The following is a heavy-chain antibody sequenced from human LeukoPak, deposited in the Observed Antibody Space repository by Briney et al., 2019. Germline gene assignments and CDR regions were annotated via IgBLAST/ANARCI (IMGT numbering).Heavy chain of an antibody. Sequence: GGSLRLSGAASGFTFSSYDMSWVRQGPGKGLEWVSAISGSGGSTYFADSLKGRFTISRDNSKNTVYLQMNSLRAEDTAVYYCAKDRASGIYFDYWGQGALVTVSS. CDR3: AKDRASGIYFDY. V-gene: IGHV3-23*01. CDR2: ISGSGGST. D-gene: IGHD1-26*01. J-gene: IGHJ4*02. CDR1: GFTFSSYD.